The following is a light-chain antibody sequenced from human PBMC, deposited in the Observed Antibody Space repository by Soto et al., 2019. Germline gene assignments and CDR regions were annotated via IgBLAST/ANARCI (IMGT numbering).Light chain of an antibody. J-gene: IGKJ3*01. CDR2: GAS. CDR3: QQYYSFP. V-gene: IGKV3-11*01. Sequence: DIVLTQSPATLSLSPGERATLSCRASQSVGSYLAWFQHKPGQAPRLLIYGASNRATDIPGRFSGRGSGTDFTLTISSLESGDSATYYCQQYYSFPFGPGTKVDIK. CDR1: QSVGSY.